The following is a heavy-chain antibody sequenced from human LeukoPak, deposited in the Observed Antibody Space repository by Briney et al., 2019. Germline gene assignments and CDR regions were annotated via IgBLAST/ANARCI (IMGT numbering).Heavy chain of an antibody. Sequence: GGSLRLSCAASGFTFSSYWMSWVRLAPGKGLEWVANIKQDGSEKYYVDSVKGRFTISRDNAKNSLYLQMNSLRAEDTAVYYCARAGAGFYDSSGYYYGDYWGQGTLVTVSS. CDR2: IKQDGSEK. CDR1: GFTFSSYW. D-gene: IGHD3-22*01. CDR3: ARAGAGFYDSSGYYYGDY. V-gene: IGHV3-7*01. J-gene: IGHJ4*02.